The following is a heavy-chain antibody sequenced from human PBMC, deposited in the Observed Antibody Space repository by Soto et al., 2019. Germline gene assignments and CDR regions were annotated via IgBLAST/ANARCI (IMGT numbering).Heavy chain of an antibody. J-gene: IGHJ5*02. CDR3: ARERSAAGTGWFDP. V-gene: IGHV1-8*01. CDR1: GYTFTSYD. Sequence: QVQLVQSGAEVKKPGASVKVSCKASGYTFTSYDINWVRQATGQGLEWMGWMNPNSGNKGYAQKFQGRVTMTRNTSISTACMDLSSLRSEDTAVYYCARERSAAGTGWFDPWGQGTLVTVSS. D-gene: IGHD6-13*01. CDR2: MNPNSGNK.